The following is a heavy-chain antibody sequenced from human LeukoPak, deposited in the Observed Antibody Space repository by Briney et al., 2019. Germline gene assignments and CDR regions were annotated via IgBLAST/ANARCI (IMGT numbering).Heavy chain of an antibody. CDR1: GFTFSSYW. CDR2: IKQDGSEK. Sequence: GGSLRLSCAASGFTFSSYWMSWVRQAPGKGLEWVANIKQDGSEKYYVDSVKGRFTISRDNAKNPPYLQMNSLRAEDTAVYYCARNYGSGSYYSYYYYYMDVWGKGTTVTISS. CDR3: ARNYGSGSYYSYYYYYMDV. V-gene: IGHV3-7*01. D-gene: IGHD3-10*01. J-gene: IGHJ6*03.